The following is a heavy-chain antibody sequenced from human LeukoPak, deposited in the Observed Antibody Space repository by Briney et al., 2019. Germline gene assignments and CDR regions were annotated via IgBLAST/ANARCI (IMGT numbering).Heavy chain of an antibody. J-gene: IGHJ4*02. CDR2: ISAYNGNT. CDR3: ARVGRDTSGGYYFDY. CDR1: GYTFTSYG. Sequence: ASVKVSCKASGYTFTSYGISWVRQAPGQGLEWMGWISAYNGNTNYAQKFQGRVTMTTDTSTTTAYMELRGLTYDDTAVYYCARVGRDTSGGYYFDYWGQGTLVTVSS. V-gene: IGHV1-18*01. D-gene: IGHD3-22*01.